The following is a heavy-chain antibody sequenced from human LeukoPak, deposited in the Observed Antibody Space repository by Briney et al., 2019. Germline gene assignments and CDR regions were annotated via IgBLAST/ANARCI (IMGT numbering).Heavy chain of an antibody. CDR2: ISSSSSYI. CDR1: AFTFSSYS. J-gene: IGHJ6*02. Sequence: GGSLRLSCAASAFTFSSYSMNLVRQAPGKGLEWVSSISSSSSYIYYADSVKGRLTISRDNAKNSLYLQMNSLRAEDTAVYYCAMDYDFWSGFYGMDVWGQGTTVTVSS. V-gene: IGHV3-21*01. CDR3: AMDYDFWSGFYGMDV. D-gene: IGHD3-3*01.